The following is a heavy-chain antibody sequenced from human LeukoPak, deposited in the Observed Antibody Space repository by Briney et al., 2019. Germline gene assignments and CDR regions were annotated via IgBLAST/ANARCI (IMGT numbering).Heavy chain of an antibody. CDR2: FGTRSTSI. J-gene: IGHJ1*01. CDR3: ARDPPSFQY. V-gene: IGHV3-21*01. Sequence: GGSLRLSCTASGFTFSGYSMNWIRQAPGKGLEWVSSFGTRSTSIYHAGSVKGRFAISRDNAKNSLYLQMNSLRAEDTAVYYCARDPPSFQYWGQGTLVTVSA. CDR1: GFTFSGYS.